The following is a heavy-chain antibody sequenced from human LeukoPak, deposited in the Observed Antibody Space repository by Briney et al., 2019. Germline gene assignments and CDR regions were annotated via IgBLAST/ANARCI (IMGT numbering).Heavy chain of an antibody. CDR1: GGSISRSSYY. V-gene: IGHV4-39*01. CDR2: IYYSGST. J-gene: IGHJ4*02. Sequence: PSETLSLTCTVSGGSISRSSYYWGWIRQPPGKGLEWTGSIYYSGSTYYNPSLKSRVTISVDTSKNQFSLKLSSVTAEDTAVYYCARHVVGASYYFDYWGQGTLVTVSS. D-gene: IGHD1-26*01. CDR3: ARHVVGASYYFDY.